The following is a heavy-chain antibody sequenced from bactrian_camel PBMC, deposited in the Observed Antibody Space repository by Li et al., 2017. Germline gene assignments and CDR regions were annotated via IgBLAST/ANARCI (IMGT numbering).Heavy chain of an antibody. CDR2: INNDGDKT. CDR3: AAMKGFLGAPLMQRAYTD. Sequence: VQLVESGGGLVQPGGSLRLSCASSLFTFPYMTWVRQASGKGLEWVSGINNDGDKTYYADTVKGRFTIAQDNNKNTLYLQMNSLQPEDTAMYYCAAMKGFLGAPLMQRAYTDWGQGTQVTVS. D-gene: IGHD1*01. J-gene: IGHJ4*01. CDR1: LFTFPY. V-gene: IGHV3S31*01.